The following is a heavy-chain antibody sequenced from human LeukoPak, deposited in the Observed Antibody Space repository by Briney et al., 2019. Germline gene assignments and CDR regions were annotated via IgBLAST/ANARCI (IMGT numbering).Heavy chain of an antibody. D-gene: IGHD3-22*01. CDR2: ISSSSSYI. J-gene: IGHJ4*02. V-gene: IGHV3-21*01. Sequence: GGSLRPSCAASGFTFSSYSMDWVRQAPGKGLEWASSISSSSSYIYYADSVKGRFTISRDNAKNSLYLQMNSLRAEDTAVYYCARDGASITMIVVVISYFDYWGQGTLVTVSS. CDR1: GFTFSSYS. CDR3: ARDGASITMIVVVISYFDY.